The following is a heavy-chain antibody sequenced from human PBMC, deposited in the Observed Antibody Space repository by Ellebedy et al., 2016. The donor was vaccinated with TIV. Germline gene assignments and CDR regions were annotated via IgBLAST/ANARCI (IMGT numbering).Heavy chain of an antibody. CDR3: VTDGSYGDYRSPTHAFEF. CDR1: GFTFCSYW. CDR2: INQDCSEK. J-gene: IGHJ3*01. D-gene: IGHD4-17*01. Sequence: GGSLRLSCAAPGFTFCSYWMSWVHQAPGKVLEWLPNINQDCSEKYYVDSVKGRFTISRDNAKNSLYLQMNGLGADDTDVYYCVTDGSYGDYRSPTHAFEFWGQGTMVTVSS. V-gene: IGHV3-7*01.